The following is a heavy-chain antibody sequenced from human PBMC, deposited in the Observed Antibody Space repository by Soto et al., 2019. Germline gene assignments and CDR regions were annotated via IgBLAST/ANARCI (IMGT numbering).Heavy chain of an antibody. V-gene: IGHV1-18*04. CDR3: ARDRGSSLFRVSAVGSFDY. D-gene: IGHD6-6*01. J-gene: IGHJ4*02. CDR1: GYTFTSYG. CDR2: ISAYNGNT. Sequence: QVPLVQSGAEVKKPGASVKVSCKASGYTFTSYGISWVRQAPGQGLEWMGWISAYNGNTNYAQKLQGRVTMTTDTSTSTAYMELRSLRSDDTAVYYCARDRGSSLFRVSAVGSFDYWGQGTLVTVSS.